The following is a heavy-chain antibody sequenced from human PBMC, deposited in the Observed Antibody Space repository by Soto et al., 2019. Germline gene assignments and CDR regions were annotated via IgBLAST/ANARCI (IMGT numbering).Heavy chain of an antibody. Sequence: GGSLRLSCAASGFTFSSYAMSWVLQAPWKGLEWVSAISGSGDSTYYADSVKGRFTISRDNSKNTLYLQMSSLRAEATAVYYCAKFQGARIAAPWLRAFHIWGQGTMVTVSS. D-gene: IGHD6-6*01. V-gene: IGHV3-23*01. J-gene: IGHJ3*02. CDR3: AKFQGARIAAPWLRAFHI. CDR1: GFTFSSYA. CDR2: ISGSGDST.